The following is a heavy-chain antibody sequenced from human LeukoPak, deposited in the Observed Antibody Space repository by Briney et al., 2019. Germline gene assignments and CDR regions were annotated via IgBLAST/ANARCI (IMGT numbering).Heavy chain of an antibody. V-gene: IGHV3-48*04. CDR2: ISSSSSTI. CDR1: GFTFSSYS. J-gene: IGHJ4*02. Sequence: GGSLRLSCAASGFTFSSYSMNWVRQAPGKGLEWASYISSSSSTIYYADSVKGRFTISRDNAKNSLYLQMNSLRAEDTAVYYCARDLIQLWSADFDYWGQGTLVTVSS. CDR3: ARDLIQLWSADFDY. D-gene: IGHD5-18*01.